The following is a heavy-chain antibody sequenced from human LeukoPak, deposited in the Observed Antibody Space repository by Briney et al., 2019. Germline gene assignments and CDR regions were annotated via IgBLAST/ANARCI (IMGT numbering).Heavy chain of an antibody. CDR3: ARDQGPNIVVVTAIDY. D-gene: IGHD2-21*02. CDR1: GFTFSSYA. Sequence: PGGSLRLSCAASGFTFSSYAMSWVRQAPGKGLEWVASIKQDGSEKYYVDFVKGRFTISRDNAKNSLYLQMNSLRAEDTAVYYCARDQGPNIVVVTAIDYWGQGTLVTVSS. V-gene: IGHV3-7*01. CDR2: IKQDGSEK. J-gene: IGHJ4*02.